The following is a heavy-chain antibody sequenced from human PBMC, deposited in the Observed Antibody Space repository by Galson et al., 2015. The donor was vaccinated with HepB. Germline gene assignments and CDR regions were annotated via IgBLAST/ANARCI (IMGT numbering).Heavy chain of an antibody. V-gene: IGHV3-48*02. Sequence: SLRLSCAASGFTFNSYSMNWVRQAPGKGLEWISYISSTGGTMYYADSVRGRFTISRDIAKRSLYLQMDSLRDEDTAVYYCARDSTGWYLFDFWGRGTLSPSPQ. CDR2: ISSTGGTM. D-gene: IGHD6-19*01. CDR1: GFTFNSYS. J-gene: IGHJ4*02. CDR3: ARDSTGWYLFDF.